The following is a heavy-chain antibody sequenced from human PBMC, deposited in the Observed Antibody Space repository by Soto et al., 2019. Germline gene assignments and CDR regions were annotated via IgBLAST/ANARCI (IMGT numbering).Heavy chain of an antibody. V-gene: IGHV1-69*01. D-gene: IGHD3-10*01. J-gene: IGHJ6*02. CDR2: IMPTVDSA. Sequence: QVQLVQSGAEVKTPGSSVKVSCKASGGTLSDYAISWVRQAPGQGLEWMGGIMPTVDSANYAQNFQGRLTISADESRSTANLERSSLWSVYTAVYYCAVAAVRDIMAQVWSGMDVWGQGTKVIVSS. CDR3: AVAAVRDIMAQVWSGMDV. CDR1: GGTLSDYA.